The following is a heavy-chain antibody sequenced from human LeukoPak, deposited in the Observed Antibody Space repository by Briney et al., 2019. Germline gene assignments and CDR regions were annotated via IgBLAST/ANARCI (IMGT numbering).Heavy chain of an antibody. CDR1: GFTFSSYS. D-gene: IGHD6-19*01. CDR2: ISSSSSYI. CDR3: ARDPGIAVAGLHYFDY. V-gene: IGHV3-21*01. Sequence: GSLRLSCAASGFTFSSYSMNWVRQAPGKGLEWVSSISSSSSYIYYADSVKGRFTISRDNAKNSLYLQMNSLRAEDTAVYYCARDPGIAVAGLHYFDYWGQGTLVTVSS. J-gene: IGHJ4*02.